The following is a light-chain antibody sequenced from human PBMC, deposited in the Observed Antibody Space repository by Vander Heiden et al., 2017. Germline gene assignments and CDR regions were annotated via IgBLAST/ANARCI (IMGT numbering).Light chain of an antibody. CDR1: QDISSS. V-gene: IGKV1D-12*01. CDR3: QQANSFPFT. Sequence: DSQLTQSPSSVSASVGDRVFIICRASQDISSSLAWYQQKPGKAPKLLIYGASSLHSGVPSRFVGSGSGTEFTLTISSLQPEDFATYYCQQANSFPFTFGPGTKVDIK. J-gene: IGKJ3*01. CDR2: GAS.